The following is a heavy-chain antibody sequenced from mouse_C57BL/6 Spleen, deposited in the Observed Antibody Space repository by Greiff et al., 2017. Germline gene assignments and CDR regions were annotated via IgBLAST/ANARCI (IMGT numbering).Heavy chain of an antibody. J-gene: IGHJ3*01. CDR3: ARGGSNYFFAY. D-gene: IGHD2-5*01. CDR1: GYTFTSYW. V-gene: IGHV1-52*01. CDR2: IDPSDSET. Sequence: QVQLQQPGAELVRPGSSVKLSCKASGYTFTSYWMHWVKQRPIQGLEWIGNIDPSDSETHSNQKFKDKATLTADKSSSTAYMQLSSLTSEDSAVYYWARGGSNYFFAYWGQGTLVTVSA.